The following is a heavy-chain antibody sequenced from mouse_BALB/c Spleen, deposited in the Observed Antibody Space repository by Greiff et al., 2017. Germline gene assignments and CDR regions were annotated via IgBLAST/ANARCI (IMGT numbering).Heavy chain of an antibody. V-gene: IGHV3-2*02. CDR1: GYSITSDYA. Sequence: EVQLQQSGPGLVKPSQSLSLTCTVTGYSITSDYAWNWIRQFPGNKLEWMGYISYSGSTSYNPSLKSRISITRDTSKNQFFLQLNSVTTEDTATYYCARRGRWYFDVWGAGTTVTVSS. J-gene: IGHJ1*01. CDR2: ISYSGST. CDR3: ARRGRWYFDV.